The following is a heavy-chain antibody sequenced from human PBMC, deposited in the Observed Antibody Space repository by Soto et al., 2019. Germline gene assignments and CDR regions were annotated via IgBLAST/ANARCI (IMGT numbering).Heavy chain of an antibody. CDR3: ARDWHRSGSTIYGFDP. V-gene: IGHV1-69*06. CDR1: GGTFSSYA. CDR2: IIPIFGTA. Sequence: SVKVSCKASGGTFSSYAISWVRQAPGQGLEWMGGIIPIFGTANYAQKFQGRVTITADKSTSTAYMELSSLRSEDTAVYYCARDWHRSGSTIYGFDPWGQGTLVTVSS. J-gene: IGHJ5*02. D-gene: IGHD6-19*01.